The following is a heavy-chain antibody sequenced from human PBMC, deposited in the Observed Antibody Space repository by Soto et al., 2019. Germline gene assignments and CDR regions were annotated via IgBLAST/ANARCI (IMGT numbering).Heavy chain of an antibody. Sequence: PGGSLRLSCAASGFTSSRFAMSWVRQAPGKGLEWVSAISGSADSTSYADFVKGRFTISRDRSKNTLYLQMNSLRAEDTAVYYCAKDGQEGHCSTGVCYGDFDYWGQGNLVTVSS. CDR2: ISGSADST. CDR3: AKDGQEGHCSTGVCYGDFDY. D-gene: IGHD2-8*01. V-gene: IGHV3-23*01. J-gene: IGHJ4*02. CDR1: GFTSSRFA.